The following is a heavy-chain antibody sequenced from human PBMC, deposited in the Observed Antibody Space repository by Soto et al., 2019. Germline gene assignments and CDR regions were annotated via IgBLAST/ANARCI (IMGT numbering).Heavy chain of an antibody. Sequence: GGSLRLSCAASGFTFSSYAMSWVRQAPGKGLEWVSAISGSGGSTYYADSVKGRFTISRDNSKNTLYLQMNSLRAEDTAVYYCAKRERCSSTSCYLFDYWGQGTLVTVSS. CDR2: ISGSGGST. D-gene: IGHD2-2*01. CDR3: AKRERCSSTSCYLFDY. CDR1: GFTFSSYA. J-gene: IGHJ4*02. V-gene: IGHV3-23*01.